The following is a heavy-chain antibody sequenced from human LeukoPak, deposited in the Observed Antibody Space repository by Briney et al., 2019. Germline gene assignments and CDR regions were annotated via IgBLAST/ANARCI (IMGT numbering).Heavy chain of an antibody. CDR3: AKDYFDSSGYYYVPGLYYFDY. CDR1: EFTFSSYT. V-gene: IGHV3-23*01. Sequence: GSLRLSCAASEFTFSSYTMNWVRQAPGKGLEWVSGISGSGDRTFYTDSVKGRFTISRDNSKNTLYLQMNSLRAEDTAVYYCAKDYFDSSGYYYVPGLYYFDYWGQGTLVTVSS. D-gene: IGHD3-22*01. J-gene: IGHJ4*02. CDR2: ISGSGDRT.